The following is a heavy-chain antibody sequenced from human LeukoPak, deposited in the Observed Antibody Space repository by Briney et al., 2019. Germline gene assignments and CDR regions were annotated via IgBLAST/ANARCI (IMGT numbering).Heavy chain of an antibody. J-gene: IGHJ3*02. Sequence: GGSLRLSCAASGFTFSDYYMSWIRQAPGKGLEWVSYISSSGSTIYYADSVKGRFTISRDNSKNTLYLRMNSLRAEDTAVYYCAKDSAVSGSYPDASDIWGQGTMVTVSS. CDR1: GFTFSDYY. CDR2: ISSSGSTI. CDR3: AKDSAVSGSYPDASDI. D-gene: IGHD1-26*01. V-gene: IGHV3-11*04.